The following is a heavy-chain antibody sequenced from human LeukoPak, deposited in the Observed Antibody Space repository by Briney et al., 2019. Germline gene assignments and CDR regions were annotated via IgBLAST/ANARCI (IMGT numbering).Heavy chain of an antibody. CDR1: GFTFDDYG. CDR3: AKPARTDYADY. J-gene: IGHJ4*02. Sequence: GGSLRLSCAASGFTFDDYGMSWVRQAPGKGLEWVSGINWNGGSTGYADSVKGRFTISRDNAKNSLYLQMNSLRAEDTAVYYCAKPARTDYADYWGQGTLVTVSS. D-gene: IGHD1-14*01. CDR2: INWNGGST. V-gene: IGHV3-20*04.